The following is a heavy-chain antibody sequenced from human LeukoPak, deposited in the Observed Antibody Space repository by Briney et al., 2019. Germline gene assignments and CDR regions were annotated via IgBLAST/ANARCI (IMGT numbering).Heavy chain of an antibody. Sequence: SETLSLTCTVSGGSISRYYWSWIRQPPGKGLEWIGYFHYTGNTNYNPSLSRRITMSVDTTKNQFSLKLTSVTAADTAVYYCARRAAALDYWGQGTLVTVSS. V-gene: IGHV4-59*08. CDR3: ARRAAALDY. D-gene: IGHD6-13*01. J-gene: IGHJ4*02. CDR1: GGSISRYY. CDR2: FHYTGNT.